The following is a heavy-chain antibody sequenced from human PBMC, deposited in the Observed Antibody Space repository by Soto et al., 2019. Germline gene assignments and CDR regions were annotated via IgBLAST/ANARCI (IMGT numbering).Heavy chain of an antibody. J-gene: IGHJ6*03. CDR2: ISGSGGST. D-gene: IGHD6-13*01. V-gene: IGHV3-23*01. CDR1: GFTFSSYA. Sequence: GGSLRLSCAASGFTFSSYAMSWVRQAPGKGLEWVSAISGSGGSTYYADSVKGRFTISRDNSKNTLYLQMNSLRAEDTAVYYCAKVGYSSSSSFVYYYVEVWGKGTTVTVSS. CDR3: AKVGYSSSSSFVYYYVEV.